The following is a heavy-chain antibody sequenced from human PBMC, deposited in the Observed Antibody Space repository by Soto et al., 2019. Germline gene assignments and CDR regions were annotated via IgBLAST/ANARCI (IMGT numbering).Heavy chain of an antibody. V-gene: IGHV4-59*01. Sequence: PSETLSLTCTVSGGSISSNYWTWIRQPPGKGLEWIGYVYNSGSTNYNPSLKSRVTISEDTSKSQFSLKVNSMTTADTAVYYCARYRREAVAGYTLDNWGQGILVTVSS. J-gene: IGHJ4*02. CDR2: VYNSGST. CDR1: GGSISSNY. CDR3: ARYRREAVAGYTLDN. D-gene: IGHD6-13*01.